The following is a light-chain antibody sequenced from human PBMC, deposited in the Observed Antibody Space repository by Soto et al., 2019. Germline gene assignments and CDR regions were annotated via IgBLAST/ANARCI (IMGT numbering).Light chain of an antibody. Sequence: EIVLTHAPFTLSLSPGERATLSCRASQSVSSYLAWYQQKPGQAPRLLIYDASSRATGIPDRFSGGGSGTDFTLTISRLEPEDFAVYYCQQFSSYPLTFGGGTKVDIK. V-gene: IGKV3-20*01. CDR3: QQFSSYPLT. CDR2: DAS. CDR1: QSVSSY. J-gene: IGKJ4*01.